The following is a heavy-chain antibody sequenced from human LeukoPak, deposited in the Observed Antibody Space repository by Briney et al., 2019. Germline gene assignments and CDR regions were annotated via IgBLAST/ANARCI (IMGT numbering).Heavy chain of an antibody. Sequence: PGGSLRLSCAASGFTFSGYAMHWVRQAPGKGLEWVAVISYDGSNKYYADSVKGRFTISRDNSKNTLYLQMNSLRAEDTAVYYCARETEDGYNYVNYWGQGTLVTVSS. V-gene: IGHV3-30-3*01. CDR2: ISYDGSNK. J-gene: IGHJ4*02. CDR3: ARETEDGYNYVNY. CDR1: GFTFSGYA. D-gene: IGHD5-24*01.